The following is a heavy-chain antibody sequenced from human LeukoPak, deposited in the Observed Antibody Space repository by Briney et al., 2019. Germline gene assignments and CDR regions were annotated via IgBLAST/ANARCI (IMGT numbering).Heavy chain of an antibody. Sequence: ASVKVSCEASGYTFTSYDINWVRQATGQGLEWMGWMNPNSGNTGYAQKFQGRVTITRNTSISTAYMELSSLRSEDTAVYYCARLVRDIVVVPAAYYYYYYMDVWGKGTTVTVSS. V-gene: IGHV1-8*03. J-gene: IGHJ6*03. CDR1: GYTFTSYD. CDR3: ARLVRDIVVVPAAYYYYYYMDV. D-gene: IGHD2-2*01. CDR2: MNPNSGNT.